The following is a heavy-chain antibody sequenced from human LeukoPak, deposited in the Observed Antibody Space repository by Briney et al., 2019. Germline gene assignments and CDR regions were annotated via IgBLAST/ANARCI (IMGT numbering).Heavy chain of an antibody. CDR3: ARGERLRVFDY. J-gene: IGHJ4*02. V-gene: IGHV4-31*03. CDR2: IYYSGST. Sequence: PSETLSLTCTVSGGSISSGGYYWSWIRQHPGKGLEWIGYIYYSGSTYYNPSLKSRVTISVDTSKNQFSLKLSSVTAADTAVYYCARGERLRVFDYWGQGTLVTVSS. CDR1: GGSISSGGYY. D-gene: IGHD1-26*01.